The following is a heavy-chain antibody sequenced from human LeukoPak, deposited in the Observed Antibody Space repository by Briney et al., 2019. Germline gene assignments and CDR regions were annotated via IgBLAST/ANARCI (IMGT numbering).Heavy chain of an antibody. CDR3: ATDLSNYYDNSGYTW. V-gene: IGHV1-24*01. Sequence: ASVKVSCKVPGDTLTAFSMDWVRQAPGKGLEWMGGFDPERARTIYAQKFQGRVTMTEDTSSDTAYMELSSLRSEDTAIYYCATDLSNYYDNSGYTWWGQGTLVTVSS. CDR2: FDPERART. J-gene: IGHJ4*02. D-gene: IGHD3-22*01. CDR1: GDTLTAFS.